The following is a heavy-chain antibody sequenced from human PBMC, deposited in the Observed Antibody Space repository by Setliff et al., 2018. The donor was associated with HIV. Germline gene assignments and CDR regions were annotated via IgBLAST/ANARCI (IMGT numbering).Heavy chain of an antibody. J-gene: IGHJ5*02. V-gene: IGHV4-39*01. D-gene: IGHD3-22*01. CDR1: GGSASNSRYY. CDR3: ASRIYYYDSSGYLREEGFDP. Sequence: SETLSLTCTVSGGSASNSRYYWAWIRQPPGKGLEYIGSIHYNEKTYYNPSLKGRVTISIDTSKNQFSLNLTSVTAADTAVYYCASRIYYYDSSGYLREEGFDPWGQGTQVTVSS. CDR2: IHYNEKT.